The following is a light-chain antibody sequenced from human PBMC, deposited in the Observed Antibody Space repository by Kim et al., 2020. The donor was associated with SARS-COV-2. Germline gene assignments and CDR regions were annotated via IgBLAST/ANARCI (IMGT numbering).Light chain of an antibody. J-gene: IGKJ2*01. Sequence: VGDRVTLTCRESQDIRDNLAWFQQKPGKVPKRMIYAESILQRGGPSRFSGSGSGTEFSLTISSLQHEDFVTYYCLQHHTYPHTFGQGTKVDIK. V-gene: IGKV1-17*03. CDR3: LQHHTYPHT. CDR2: AES. CDR1: QDIRDN.